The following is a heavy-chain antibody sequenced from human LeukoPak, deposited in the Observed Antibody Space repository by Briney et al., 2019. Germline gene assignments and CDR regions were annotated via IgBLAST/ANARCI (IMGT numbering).Heavy chain of an antibody. Sequence: GGSLRLSCAASGFTFSTYVMHWVRQAPGKGLEWVAVIPYDGVNKYYADSVKGRFTISRDDSKNTVYLQMYSLRVEDTAVYYCARVSSVGATREFDYWGQGTLVTVSS. D-gene: IGHD1-26*01. CDR1: GFTFSTYV. J-gene: IGHJ4*02. CDR2: IPYDGVNK. V-gene: IGHV3-30-3*01. CDR3: ARVSSVGATREFDY.